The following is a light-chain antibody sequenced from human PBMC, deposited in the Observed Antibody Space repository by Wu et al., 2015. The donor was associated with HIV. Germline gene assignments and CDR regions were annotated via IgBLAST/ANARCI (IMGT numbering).Light chain of an antibody. CDR3: QQLNSFPLT. J-gene: IGKJ5*01. V-gene: IGKV1-13*02. CDR2: DAS. CDR1: QDXFTY. Sequence: SASIGDRVNITCRASQDXFTYLAWYQQTPGKAPRVLIYDASTLQSGVSSRFSGSGSGAHFTLTISGLQREDFAVYFCQQLNSFPLTFGQGSRLEI.